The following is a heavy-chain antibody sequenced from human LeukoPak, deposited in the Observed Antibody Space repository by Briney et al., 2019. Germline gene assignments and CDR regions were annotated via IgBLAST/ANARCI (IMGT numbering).Heavy chain of an antibody. D-gene: IGHD3-10*01. CDR1: GYTFTSYG. CDR2: ISAYNGNT. CDR3: ARDRGLFLCFGGDYYFDY. J-gene: IGHJ4*02. V-gene: IGHV1-18*01. Sequence: ASVKVSCKASGYTFTSYGISWVRQAPGQGLEWMGWISAYNGNTNYAQKLQGRVTMTTDTSTSTAYMELRSLRSDDPAVYYCARDRGLFLCFGGDYYFDYWGQGTLVTVSS.